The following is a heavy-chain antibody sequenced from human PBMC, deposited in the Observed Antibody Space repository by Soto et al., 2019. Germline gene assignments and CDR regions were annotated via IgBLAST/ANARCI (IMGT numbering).Heavy chain of an antibody. CDR2: ISVYNEDK. Sequence: QVQLVQSGAEVKKPGASVKVSCQTSGYTFSNYDINWVRQAPGQGLEWMGCISVYNEDKNYAQKFQGRVTMTTDTSTNTAYMDLRNLRSDDTAVYYCARAFDYGDEREIDFGGQGTLVTVSS. J-gene: IGHJ4*02. CDR3: ARAFDYGDEREIDF. D-gene: IGHD4-17*01. CDR1: GYTFSNYD. V-gene: IGHV1-18*01.